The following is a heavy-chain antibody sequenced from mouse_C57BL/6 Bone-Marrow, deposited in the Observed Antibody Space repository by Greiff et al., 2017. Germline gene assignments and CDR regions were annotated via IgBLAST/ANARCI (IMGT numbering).Heavy chain of an antibody. CDR3: AREGYSNYVDYYAMDY. Sequence: EVQLKESGPELVKPGASVKIPCKASGYTFTDYNMDWVKQSHGKSLEWIGDINPNNGGTIYNQKFKGKATLTVDKSSSTAYMELRSLTSEDTAVYYCAREGYSNYVDYYAMDYWGQGTSVTVSS. CDR2: INPNNGGT. J-gene: IGHJ4*01. D-gene: IGHD2-5*01. CDR1: GYTFTDYN. V-gene: IGHV1-18*01.